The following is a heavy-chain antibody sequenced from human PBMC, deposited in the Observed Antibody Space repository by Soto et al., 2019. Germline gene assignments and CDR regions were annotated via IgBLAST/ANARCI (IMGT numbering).Heavy chain of an antibody. D-gene: IGHD2-21*02. CDR1: GFTFSNYA. J-gene: IGHJ4*02. V-gene: IGHV3-23*01. CDR3: AKDRLVATATLPFDY. Sequence: EVQLLESGGGLEQPGGSLRLSCAASGFTFSNYAMSWVRQAPGKGLEWVSSISGSGTSTYFADSVKGRFTISRDNVKNILYLQMNSLRVEDTAVYYCAKDRLVATATLPFDYWGQGTQVTVSS. CDR2: ISGSGTST.